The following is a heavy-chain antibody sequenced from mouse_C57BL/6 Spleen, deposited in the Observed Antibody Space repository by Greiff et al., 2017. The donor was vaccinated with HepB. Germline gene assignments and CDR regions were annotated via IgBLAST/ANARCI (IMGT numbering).Heavy chain of an antibody. V-gene: IGHV1-55*01. J-gene: IGHJ4*01. Sequence: QVQLQQPGAELVKPGASVKMSCKASGYTFTSYWITWVKQRPGQGLEWIGDIYPGSGSTNYNEKFKSKATLTVETSSSTAYMQLSSLTSEDSAVYYCARRGSKGAYAMDYWGQGTSVTVSS. CDR1: GYTFTSYW. CDR3: ARRGSKGAYAMDY. D-gene: IGHD1-3*01. CDR2: IYPGSGST.